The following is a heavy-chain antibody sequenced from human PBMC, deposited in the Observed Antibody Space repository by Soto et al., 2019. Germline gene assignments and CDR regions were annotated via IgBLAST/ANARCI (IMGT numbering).Heavy chain of an antibody. J-gene: IGHJ4*02. CDR3: ARHRACNTACDFDY. CDR2: VAYTGTT. CDR1: GDSIDSHDSH. Sequence: PSETLSLTCFVSGDSIDSHDSHRSWIRQSPGKGLEWIGTVAYTGTTYYPPPLRGRVTVSADTSKNSFSLKLTSVTAADTAVYYCARHRACNTACDFDYWGQGTLVTVSS. V-gene: IGHV4-39*01. D-gene: IGHD2-15*01.